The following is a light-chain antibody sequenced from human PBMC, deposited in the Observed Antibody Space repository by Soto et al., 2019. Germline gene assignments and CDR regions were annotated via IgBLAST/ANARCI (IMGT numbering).Light chain of an antibody. Sequence: DIQMTQSPSSLSASVGDRVTITCQASQDISNYLIWYQQKPGKAPKLLIYDASNLETGVPSRFSGSGAGTDFTFTISSLQPEDIGTYYCQQYDNLPPYTFGQGTKLEIK. CDR3: QQYDNLPPYT. CDR2: DAS. V-gene: IGKV1-33*01. J-gene: IGKJ2*01. CDR1: QDISNY.